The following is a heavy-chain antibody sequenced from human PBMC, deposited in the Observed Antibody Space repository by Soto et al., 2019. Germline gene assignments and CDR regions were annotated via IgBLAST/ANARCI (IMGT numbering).Heavy chain of an antibody. CDR3: AKGRGQSSSSGGNGMDV. D-gene: IGHD6-6*01. J-gene: IGHJ6*02. CDR2: ISYDGSNK. CDR1: GFTFSSYG. Sequence: QVQLVESGGGVVQPGRSLRLSCADSGFTFSSYGMHWVRQAPGKGLEWVAVISYDGSNKYYTDSVKGRFTISRDNSKNTLHLQMTSLRTEDTAVYYCAKGRGQSSSSGGNGMDVWGQGTTVTVSS. V-gene: IGHV3-30*18.